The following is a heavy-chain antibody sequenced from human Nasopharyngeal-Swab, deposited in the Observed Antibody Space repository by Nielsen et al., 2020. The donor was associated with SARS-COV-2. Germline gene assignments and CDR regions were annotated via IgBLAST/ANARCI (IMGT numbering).Heavy chain of an antibody. J-gene: IGHJ5*02. D-gene: IGHD3-10*01. CDR3: AVGKVRGVISWFDP. Sequence: WVRQAPGQGLEWMGGFDPEDGETIYAQKFQGRVTMTEDTSTDTAYMELSSLRSEDMAVYYCAVGKVRGVISWFDPWGQGTLVTVSS. V-gene: IGHV1-24*01. CDR2: FDPEDGET.